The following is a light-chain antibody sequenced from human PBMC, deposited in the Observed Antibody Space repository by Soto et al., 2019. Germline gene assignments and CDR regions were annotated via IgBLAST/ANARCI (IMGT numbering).Light chain of an antibody. Sequence: DLQMTQSPSSLSASVGDRVTITCRASQSISSYLNWYQQKPGKAPKLLIYAASSLQSGVPSRFSGNGSGTDFTLTISSLPPEDFATYYCQQSYSTPWTFGQGTKVEIK. J-gene: IGKJ1*01. CDR2: AAS. CDR1: QSISSY. V-gene: IGKV1-39*01. CDR3: QQSYSTPWT.